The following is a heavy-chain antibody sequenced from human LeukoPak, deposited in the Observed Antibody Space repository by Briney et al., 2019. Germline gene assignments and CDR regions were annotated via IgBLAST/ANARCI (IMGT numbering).Heavy chain of an antibody. J-gene: IGHJ4*02. Sequence: GGSLRLSCGPSGFTFSTYWMSWVRQAPGKGLEWVANIKADGSNKYYADSVKGRFTISRDNCKNTLYLQMNSLRAEDTAVYYCASVVGYYYDSSRGREVYYWGQGTLVTVSS. CDR3: ASVVGYYYDSSRGREVYY. D-gene: IGHD3-22*01. CDR1: GFTFSTYW. CDR2: IKADGSNK. V-gene: IGHV3-7*01.